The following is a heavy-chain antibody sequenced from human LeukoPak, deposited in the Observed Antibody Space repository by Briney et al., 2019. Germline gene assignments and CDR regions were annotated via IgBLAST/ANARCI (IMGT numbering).Heavy chain of an antibody. CDR2: ISYDGSNK. CDR1: GFTFSSYA. Sequence: GGSLRLSCAASGFTFSSYAMHWVRQAPGKGLEWVAVISYDGSNKYYADSVKGRFTISRDNSKNTLYLQMNSLRAEDTAVYYCAKTLSRDYAAWFDPWGQGTLVTVSS. CDR3: AKTLSRDYAAWFDP. D-gene: IGHD4-17*01. V-gene: IGHV3-30*04. J-gene: IGHJ5*02.